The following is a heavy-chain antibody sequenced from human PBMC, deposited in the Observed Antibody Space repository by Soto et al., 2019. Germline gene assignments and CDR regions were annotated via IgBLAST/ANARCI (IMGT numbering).Heavy chain of an antibody. CDR1: GESFSAYI. Sequence: SETLSLTCAVYGESFSAYIWTWIRQTPGKGLQWIRQINHSGSASYNPSLKSRVTISVHTSNSQFSLELSSVTAADTAVYYCARLKTYDILNKSDYWGQGSLVTSPQ. J-gene: IGHJ4*02. CDR3: ARLKTYDILNKSDY. D-gene: IGHD3-9*01. V-gene: IGHV4-34*01. CDR2: INHSGSA.